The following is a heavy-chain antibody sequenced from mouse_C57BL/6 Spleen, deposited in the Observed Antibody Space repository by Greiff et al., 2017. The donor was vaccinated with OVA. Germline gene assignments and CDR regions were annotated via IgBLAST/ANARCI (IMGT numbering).Heavy chain of an antibody. J-gene: IGHJ4*01. CDR2: ISYEGSN. CDR1: GYSIPSGYY. Sequence: EESGPGLVKPSQSLSLTCSVTGYSIPSGYYWNWIRQFPGNKLEWMGYISYEGSNKHNPSLNNRISITRDTSKNQFCLKVKSVTTEDPATYYCARFTTVEAMDYWGQGTSVTVSS. V-gene: IGHV3-6*01. D-gene: IGHD1-1*01. CDR3: ARFTTVEAMDY.